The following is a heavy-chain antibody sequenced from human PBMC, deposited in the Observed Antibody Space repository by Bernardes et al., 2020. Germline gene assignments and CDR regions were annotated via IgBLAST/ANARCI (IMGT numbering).Heavy chain of an antibody. CDR1: GFTFSSCA. CDR2: INEGGDNT. V-gene: IGHV3-23*01. Sequence: GSLRLSCAASGFTFSSCAMSWVRQAPGKGLEWVSTINEGGDNTYYADSVKGRFTISRDNSRNTLYLQMNSLRAEDTAVFYCAKWDSNKWYDYWGQGTLVSVAS. CDR3: AKWDSNKWYDY. D-gene: IGHD6-13*01. J-gene: IGHJ4*02.